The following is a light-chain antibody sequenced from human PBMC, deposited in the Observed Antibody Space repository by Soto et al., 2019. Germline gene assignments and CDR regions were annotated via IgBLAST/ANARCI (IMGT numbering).Light chain of an antibody. J-gene: IGKJ4*01. CDR3: HQRSKWPLT. Sequence: EIVLTQSPATLSLSPGERATLSCRASQSVSSYLAWYQQKPGQAPRLLISDASNRATGIPDRFSGSGSGTDFTLTISSLEPDDFAVYYCHQRSKWPLTFGGGTKVEIK. CDR1: QSVSSY. CDR2: DAS. V-gene: IGKV3-11*01.